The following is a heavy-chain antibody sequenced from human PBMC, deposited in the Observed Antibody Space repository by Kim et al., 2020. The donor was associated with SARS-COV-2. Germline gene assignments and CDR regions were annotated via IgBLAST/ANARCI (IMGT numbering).Heavy chain of an antibody. CDR1: GYTFTSYA. Sequence: ASVKVSCKASGYTFTSYAMHWVRQAPGQRLEWMGWINAGNGNTKYSQKFQGRVTITRDTSASTAYMELSSLRSEDTAVYYCARDRPYSSGWYTASYYYYYGMDVWGQGTTVTVSS. V-gene: IGHV1-3*01. CDR2: INAGNGNT. D-gene: IGHD6-19*01. CDR3: ARDRPYSSGWYTASYYYYYGMDV. J-gene: IGHJ6*02.